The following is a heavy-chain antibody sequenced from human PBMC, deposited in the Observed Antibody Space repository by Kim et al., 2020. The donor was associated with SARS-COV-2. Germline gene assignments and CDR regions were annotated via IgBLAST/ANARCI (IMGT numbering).Heavy chain of an antibody. J-gene: IGHJ5*02. CDR1: GGSISGCGYY. D-gene: IGHD3-10*01. Sequence: SETLSLTCTVSGGSISGCGYYWSWIRQHPGKGLEWVGYLYYSGSTYYNPSLKSRVTISVDTSKNQFSLKLSSVTAADTPVYDCAILTQLLWFGYRGWFDPWGQGPLVTVSS. CDR3: AILTQLLWFGYRGWFDP. CDR2: LYYSGST. V-gene: IGHV4-31*03.